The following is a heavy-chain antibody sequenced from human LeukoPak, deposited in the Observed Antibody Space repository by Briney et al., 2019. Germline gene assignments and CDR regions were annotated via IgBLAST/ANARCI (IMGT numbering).Heavy chain of an antibody. Sequence: PSQTLSLTCTVSGGSISSGGYYWSWIRQHPGTGLEWLGYIYYSGSTYYNPSLKSRVTMSVDTSKNQFSLKLSSVTAADTAVYYCARHDRGYSYGYRDGGYYYGMDVWGQGTTVTVSS. CDR1: GGSISSGGYY. CDR3: ARHDRGYSYGYRDGGYYYGMDV. CDR2: IYYSGST. D-gene: IGHD5-18*01. V-gene: IGHV4-31*03. J-gene: IGHJ6*02.